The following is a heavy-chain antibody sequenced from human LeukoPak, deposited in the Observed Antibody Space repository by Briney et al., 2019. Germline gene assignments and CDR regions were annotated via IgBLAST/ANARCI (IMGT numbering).Heavy chain of an antibody. V-gene: IGHV3-30*18. CDR3: AKGPLKSGSYYYYYGMDV. CDR2: ISYDGSNK. J-gene: IGHJ6*02. CDR1: GFTFSSYG. D-gene: IGHD1-26*01. Sequence: GGSLRLSCAASGFTFSSYGMHWVRQAPGKGLEWVAVISYDGSNKYYADSVKGRFTISRDNSKNTLYLQMNSLRAEDTAVYYCAKGPLKSGSYYYYYGMDVWGQGTTVTVS.